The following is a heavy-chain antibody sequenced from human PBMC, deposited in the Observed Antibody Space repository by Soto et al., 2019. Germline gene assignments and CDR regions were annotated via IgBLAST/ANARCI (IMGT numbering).Heavy chain of an antibody. CDR3: VGGSGWQPEV. J-gene: IGHJ4*02. CDR1: GFTLDSFW. D-gene: IGHD6-19*01. CDR2: IKQDGAQI. V-gene: IGHV3-7*04. Sequence: EVKLVESGGGLVQPGGSLRLSCAASGFTLDSFWMNWVRQAPGKGLEWLAIIKQDGAQIYYVDSVKGRFTISRDNAKNSAYLQLTNLRVADTAVYFCVGGSGWQPEVWVQGALVTVSS.